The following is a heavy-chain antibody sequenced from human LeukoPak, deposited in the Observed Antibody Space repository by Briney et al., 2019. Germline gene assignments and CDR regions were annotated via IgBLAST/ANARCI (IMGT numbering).Heavy chain of an antibody. D-gene: IGHD6-19*01. CDR3: ARGLYSSGWSYYFDY. V-gene: IGHV4-59*01. CDR1: GGSISSYY. Sequence: SEALSLTCTVSGGSISSYYWSWIRQPPGKGLEWIGYIYYSGGTNYNPSLKSRVTISVDTSKNQFSLKLSSVTAADTAVYYCARGLYSSGWSYYFDYWGQGTLVTVSS. CDR2: IYYSGGT. J-gene: IGHJ4*02.